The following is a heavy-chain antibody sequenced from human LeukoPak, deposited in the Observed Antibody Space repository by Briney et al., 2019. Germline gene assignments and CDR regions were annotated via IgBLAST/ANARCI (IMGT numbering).Heavy chain of an antibody. CDR1: GGSFSGYY. CDR2: INHSGST. J-gene: IGHJ4*02. D-gene: IGHD3-22*01. Sequence: PSETLSLTCAVYGGSFSGYYWSWIRQPPGKGLEWIGEINHSGSTNYNPSFKSRVTISVDTSKNQFSLKLSSVTAADTAVYYCARFGSSGYYYVSGKFDYWGQGTLVTVSS. V-gene: IGHV4-34*01. CDR3: ARFGSSGYYYVSGKFDY.